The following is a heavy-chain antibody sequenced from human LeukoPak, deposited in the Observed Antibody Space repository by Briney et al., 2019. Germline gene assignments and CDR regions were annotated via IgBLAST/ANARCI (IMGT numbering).Heavy chain of an antibody. CDR2: IYSSGST. CDR1: GGSISSYY. J-gene: IGHJ6*02. V-gene: IGHV4-4*07. CDR3: ARVMTTVTTFKTYSYGMDV. D-gene: IGHD4-17*01. Sequence: PSETLSLTCTVSGGSISSYYWSWIRQPAGKGLERIGRIYSSGSTSYNPSLMSRITMSVDTSKNQFSLRLSSVTAADTAVYYCARVMTTVTTFKTYSYGMDVWGQGTTVTVSS.